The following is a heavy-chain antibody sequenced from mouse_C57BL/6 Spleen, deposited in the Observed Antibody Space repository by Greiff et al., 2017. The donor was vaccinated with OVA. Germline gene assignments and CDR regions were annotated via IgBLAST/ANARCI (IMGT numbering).Heavy chain of an antibody. CDR2: IDPSASYT. CDR1: CSTFTSSC. V-gene: IGHV1-50*01. J-gene: IGHJ3*01. D-gene: IGHD3-2*02. CDR3: ARRQLRLRAWFAD. Sequence: QFQLQPPVSALVPPVASVHLSCQASCSTFTSSCMPCLPQRPGPVLALIGEIDPSASYTNYNQKFKGKATLTVDTSSSTAYMQLSSLTSEDSAVYYCARRQLRLRAWFADWGQGTLVTVSA.